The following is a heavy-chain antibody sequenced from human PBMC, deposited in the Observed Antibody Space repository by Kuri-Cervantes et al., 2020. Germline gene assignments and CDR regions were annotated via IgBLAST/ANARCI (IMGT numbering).Heavy chain of an antibody. CDR2: INPNSGGT. D-gene: IGHD1-26*01. CDR1: GYTFTGYY. Sequence: ASVKVSCKASGYTFTGYYMHWVRQAPGQGLEWMGWINPNSGGTNYAQKFQGRVTMTRDTSISTAYMELSRLRSDDTAVYYCARAGGQRESHFRSRWEYYFDYWGQGTLVTVSS. J-gene: IGHJ4*02. CDR3: ARAGGQRESHFRSRWEYYFDY. V-gene: IGHV1-2*02.